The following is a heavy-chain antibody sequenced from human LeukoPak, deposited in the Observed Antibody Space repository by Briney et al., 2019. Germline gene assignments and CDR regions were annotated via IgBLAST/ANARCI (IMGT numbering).Heavy chain of an antibody. Sequence: PSQTLSLTCTVSGGSISSGDYYWSWIRQPPGKGLEWIGYIYYSGSTYYNPSLKSRATISVDTSKNQFSLKLSSVTAADTAVYYCARGPHGQLWIPYWGQGTLVTVSS. V-gene: IGHV4-30-4*08. D-gene: IGHD5-18*01. CDR3: ARGPHGQLWIPY. J-gene: IGHJ4*02. CDR1: GGSISSGDYY. CDR2: IYYSGST.